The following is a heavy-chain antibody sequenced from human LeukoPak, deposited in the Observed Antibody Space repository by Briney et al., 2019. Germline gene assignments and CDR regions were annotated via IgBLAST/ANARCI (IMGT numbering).Heavy chain of an antibody. D-gene: IGHD2-2*01. CDR2: ISGSGGST. V-gene: IGHV3-23*01. Sequence: GGSLRLSCAASGFTFGSYAMIWVRQAPGKGLEWVSAISGSGGSTYYADSVKGRFTISRDNSKNTLYLQMNSLRAEDTAVYYCARRYCSSTSCEIDYWGQGTQVTVSS. CDR1: GFTFGSYA. CDR3: ARRYCSSTSCEIDY. J-gene: IGHJ4*02.